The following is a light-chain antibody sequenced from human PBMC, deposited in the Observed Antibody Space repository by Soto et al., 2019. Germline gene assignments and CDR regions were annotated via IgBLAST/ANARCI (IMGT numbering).Light chain of an antibody. CDR3: QQYKSWPFT. V-gene: IGKV3-15*01. CDR2: DAT. J-gene: IGKJ3*01. CDR1: QSLDSN. Sequence: EIVVTHSPATLSVSPGERATLSCRASQSLDSNLAWYRQKPGQAPRLLIYDATTRATGIPARCSGSGSGTEVPLTISSLKSEDFAIYYCQQYKSWPFTFGPGTKVLIK.